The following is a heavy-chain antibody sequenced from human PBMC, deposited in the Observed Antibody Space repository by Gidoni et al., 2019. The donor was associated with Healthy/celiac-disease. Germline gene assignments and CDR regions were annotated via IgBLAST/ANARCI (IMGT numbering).Heavy chain of an antibody. Sequence: ASVKVSCKVSGSTLPELSMHWVRQAPGKGLEWMGGFDPEDGETSYAQKFQGRVTMTEDTSTDTAYMELSSLRSEDTAVYYCATEGSSGGSSGGWFDPWGQGTLVTVSS. V-gene: IGHV1-24*01. J-gene: IGHJ5*02. CDR1: GSTLPELS. D-gene: IGHD2-15*01. CDR3: ATEGSSGGSSGGWFDP. CDR2: FDPEDGET.